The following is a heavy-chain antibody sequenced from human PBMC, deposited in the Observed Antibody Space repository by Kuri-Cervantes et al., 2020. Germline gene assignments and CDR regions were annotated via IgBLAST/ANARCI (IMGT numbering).Heavy chain of an antibody. Sequence: GESLKISCAASGFSFSTDWMHWVRQTPGKGLVWLARMNSDGRTINYADSVRGRFTISRDNAENMLYLQMNSLRVEDTAVYYCARAGSNRFDFWGQGTLVTVSS. CDR2: MNSDGRTI. J-gene: IGHJ4*02. CDR1: GFSFSTDW. D-gene: IGHD6-6*01. V-gene: IGHV3-74*01. CDR3: ARAGSNRFDF.